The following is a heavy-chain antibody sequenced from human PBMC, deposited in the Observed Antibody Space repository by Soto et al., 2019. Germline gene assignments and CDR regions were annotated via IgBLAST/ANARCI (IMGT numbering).Heavy chain of an antibody. Sequence: GGSLRLSCTASGFTFGEFAMHWVRRPPGKGLEWVASITWNSDMIAYADSVKGRFTISRDNGEYSLYLQLRSLRREDTAVYYCAREVVGATYFDYWGQGTLVTVSS. D-gene: IGHD1-26*01. V-gene: IGHV3-9*01. CDR3: AREVVGATYFDY. J-gene: IGHJ4*02. CDR2: ITWNSDMI. CDR1: GFTFGEFA.